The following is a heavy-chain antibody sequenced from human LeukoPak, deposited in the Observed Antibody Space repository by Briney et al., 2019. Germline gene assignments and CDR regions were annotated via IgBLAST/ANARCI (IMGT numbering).Heavy chain of an antibody. J-gene: IGHJ5*02. V-gene: IGHV1-18*01. Sequence: ASVKVSCKASGYTFTSYGISWVRQAPGQGLEWMGWISAYNGNTNYAQKLQGRVTMTTGTSTSTAYMELRSLRSDDTAVYYCARDFVGIAVAGTGSNWFDPWGQGTLVTVSS. CDR3: ARDFVGIAVAGTGSNWFDP. D-gene: IGHD6-19*01. CDR2: ISAYNGNT. CDR1: GYTFTSYG.